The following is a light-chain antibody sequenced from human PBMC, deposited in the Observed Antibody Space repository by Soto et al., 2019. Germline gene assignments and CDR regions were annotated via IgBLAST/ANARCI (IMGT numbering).Light chain of an antibody. CDR1: QTVRDGY. J-gene: IGKJ2*01. Sequence: DIVLTQSPGTLSLSPGERATLSCRASQTVRDGYLAWYQQKPGQAPRLFTYGASARATGIPDRFSGSGSGTDFTLTISGLEPEDFALYYCQQYGVSMFTFGQGAKLEIK. CDR3: QQYGVSMFT. CDR2: GAS. V-gene: IGKV3-20*01.